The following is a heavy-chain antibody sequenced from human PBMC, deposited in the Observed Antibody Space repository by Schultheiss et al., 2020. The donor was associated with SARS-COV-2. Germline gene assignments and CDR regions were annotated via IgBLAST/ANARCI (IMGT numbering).Heavy chain of an antibody. Sequence: GGSLRLSCAASGFTFSDYYMSWIRQAPGKGLEWISYISSSGSSTHYADSVKGRFTISRDNAKNMLYLQMNSLRAEDTATYYCTRSGIGNTMDVWGQGTAVTVSS. V-gene: IGHV3-11*06. CDR2: ISSSGSST. J-gene: IGHJ6*02. D-gene: IGHD3-10*01. CDR1: GFTFSDYY. CDR3: TRSGIGNTMDV.